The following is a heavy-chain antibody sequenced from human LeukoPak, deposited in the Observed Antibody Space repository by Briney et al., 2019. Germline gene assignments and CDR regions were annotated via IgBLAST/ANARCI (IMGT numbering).Heavy chain of an antibody. CDR2: INPNSGGT. Sequence: ASVKVSCKASGYIFTGYYMHWGRQAPGQGVEWMGWINPNSGGTNYAQKFQGRVTMTRGTSISTAYMELSRLRCDDTAVYYSARVLLDDYSDSTTMLFDSWGQGTLVTVSS. V-gene: IGHV1-2*02. J-gene: IGHJ5*01. CDR3: ARVLLDDYSDSTTMLFDS. CDR1: GYIFTGYY. D-gene: IGHD3-22*01.